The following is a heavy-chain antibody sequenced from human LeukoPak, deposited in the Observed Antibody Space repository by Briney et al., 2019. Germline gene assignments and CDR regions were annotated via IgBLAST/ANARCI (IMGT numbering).Heavy chain of an antibody. D-gene: IGHD6-19*01. J-gene: IGHJ4*02. V-gene: IGHV5-51*01. CDR1: GHGFSGYW. CDR2: IYPGDSET. Sequence: GESLKISCKGSGHGFSGYWIGWVRQMPGKDLEWMGIIYPGDSETTYSPSFQGQVTISVDKSISTAYLQWSSLKASDTAMYYCARSLEVGNRSGRRWYFDFWGQGTLVTVSS. CDR3: ARSLEVGNRSGRRWYFDF.